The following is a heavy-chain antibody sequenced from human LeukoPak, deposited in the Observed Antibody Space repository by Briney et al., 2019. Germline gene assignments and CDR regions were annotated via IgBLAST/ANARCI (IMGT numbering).Heavy chain of an antibody. CDR3: ARRTGWRRFDY. D-gene: IGHD6-19*01. J-gene: IGHJ4*02. V-gene: IGHV4-34*01. CDR1: GGSFSGYY. CDR2: INHSGST. Sequence: PSETLSLTCAVYGGSFSGYYWSWIRQPPGKGLEWIGEINHSGSTNYNPSLKSRVTISVDTSKNQFSLKLSSVTAADTAVYYCARRTGWRRFDYWGQGTLVTVSS.